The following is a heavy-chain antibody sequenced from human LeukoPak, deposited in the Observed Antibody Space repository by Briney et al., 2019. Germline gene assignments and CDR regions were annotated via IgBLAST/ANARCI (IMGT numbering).Heavy chain of an antibody. Sequence: PSETLSLTCTVSGGSISSGGFYWRWIRQHPGKGLEWIGYIYYSGNTYYNPSLKSRVTISVDTSKNQFSLKLSSVTAADTAVYYCARGRGGGYGYYYGVDVWGQGTTVTVSS. J-gene: IGHJ6*02. D-gene: IGHD5-18*01. CDR1: GGSISSGGFY. V-gene: IGHV4-31*03. CDR3: ARGRGGGYGYYYGVDV. CDR2: IYYSGNT.